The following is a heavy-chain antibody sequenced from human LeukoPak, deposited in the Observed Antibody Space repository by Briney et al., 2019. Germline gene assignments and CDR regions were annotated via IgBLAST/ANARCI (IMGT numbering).Heavy chain of an antibody. D-gene: IGHD2-21*01. Sequence: PGGSLTRSCAGYGFTVSSNYMSWARQAPGKGLEWVSVIYSGGSTYYADSVKGRFTISRDNSQNTVYLQMNSLRAEDTAVYYCARAQGDWGQGTLVTVSS. CDR1: GFTVSSNY. J-gene: IGHJ4*02. CDR3: ARAQGD. CDR2: IYSGGST. V-gene: IGHV3-66*01.